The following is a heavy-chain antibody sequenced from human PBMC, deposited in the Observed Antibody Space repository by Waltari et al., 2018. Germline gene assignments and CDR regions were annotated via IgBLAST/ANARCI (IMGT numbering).Heavy chain of an antibody. Sequence: EVQLVQSGAEVKKPGATVKISCKASGYTFTDYYMHWLQQAPGKGLEWMGRVDPEDGETIYAEKFQGRVTITADTSTDTAYMELSSLRSEDTAVYYCATANYGSGSYWYWFDPWGQGTLVTVSS. J-gene: IGHJ5*02. CDR3: ATANYGSGSYWYWFDP. CDR2: VDPEDGET. V-gene: IGHV1-69-2*01. D-gene: IGHD3-10*01. CDR1: GYTFTDYY.